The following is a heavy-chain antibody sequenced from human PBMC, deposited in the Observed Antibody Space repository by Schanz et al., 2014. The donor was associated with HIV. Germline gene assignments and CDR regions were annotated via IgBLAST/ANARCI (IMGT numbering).Heavy chain of an antibody. V-gene: IGHV1-69*01. J-gene: IGHJ5*02. Sequence: QVQLVQSGAEVKKPGASMKVSCTASGDGFTTRTISWLRQAPGHALEWMGGIIPIFGAAKNAPKFQGRVTITADESTSTAYMELTGLNPEDTAIYYCARDDVLDSLASWGQGTLVTVSS. CDR2: IIPIFGAA. CDR3: ARDDVLDSLAS. CDR1: GDGFTTRT. D-gene: IGHD2-21*01.